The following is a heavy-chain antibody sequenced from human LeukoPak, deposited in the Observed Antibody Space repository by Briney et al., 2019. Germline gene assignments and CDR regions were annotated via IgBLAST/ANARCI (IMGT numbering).Heavy chain of an antibody. Sequence: GGSLRLSCAASGFTFSRFWMSWVRQAPGKGLEWVANIKQDGRDKYYVDSVKGRFTISRDNAKNSLYLQMSGLRAEDTAVYFCARLYSGYDIFDYWGQGTLVTVSS. CDR2: IKQDGRDK. CDR1: GFTFSRFW. V-gene: IGHV3-7*01. CDR3: ARLYSGYDIFDY. J-gene: IGHJ4*02. D-gene: IGHD5-12*01.